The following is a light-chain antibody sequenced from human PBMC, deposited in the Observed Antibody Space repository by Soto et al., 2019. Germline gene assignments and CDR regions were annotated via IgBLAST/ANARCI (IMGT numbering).Light chain of an antibody. Sequence: DIQMTQSPSTLSAAVGDRVSITCLASQTIYSWLAWYQQKPGKAPKLLIYKASSLESGVPSRFSGSGSGTEFTLTISSLQPDDFATYDCQQYMSYSTWTFGQGTKVEIK. CDR1: QTIYSW. V-gene: IGKV1-5*03. CDR2: KAS. J-gene: IGKJ2*01. CDR3: QQYMSYSTWT.